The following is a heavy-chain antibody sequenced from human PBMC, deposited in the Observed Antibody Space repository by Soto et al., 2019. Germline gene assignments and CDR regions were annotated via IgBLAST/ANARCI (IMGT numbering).Heavy chain of an antibody. CDR1: GFTFSSYA. CDR2: ISGSGGST. CDR3: AKVTAVYRYYFDY. Sequence: PGGSLRLSCAASGFTFSSYAMSGVRQAPGKGLEWVSAISGSGGSTYYADSVKGRFTISRDNSKNTLYLQMNSLRAEDTAVYYCAKVTAVYRYYFDYWGQGTLVTVSS. D-gene: IGHD2-2*01. V-gene: IGHV3-23*01. J-gene: IGHJ4*02.